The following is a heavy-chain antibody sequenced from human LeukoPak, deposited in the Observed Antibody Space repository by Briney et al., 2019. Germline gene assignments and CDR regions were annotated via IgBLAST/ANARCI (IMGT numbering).Heavy chain of an antibody. J-gene: IGHJ4*02. Sequence: PSETLSLTCTVSGGSISSSSYYWGWIRQPPGKGLEWIGSIYYSGSTYYNPSLKSRVTISVDTSKSQFSLKLSSVTAADTAVYYCARGILGVVIYYFDYWGQGTLVTVSS. CDR1: GGSISSSSYY. D-gene: IGHD3-3*01. V-gene: IGHV4-39*07. CDR2: IYYSGST. CDR3: ARGILGVVIYYFDY.